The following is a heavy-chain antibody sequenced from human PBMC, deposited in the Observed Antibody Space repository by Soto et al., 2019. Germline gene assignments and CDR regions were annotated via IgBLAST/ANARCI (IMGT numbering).Heavy chain of an antibody. CDR2: IYYSGST. Sequence: PSETLSLTCTVSGGSISSYYWSWIRQPPGKGLEWIGYIYYSGSTNYNPSLKSRVTISVDTSKNQFSLKLSSVTAADTAVYYCAREGGDFGGFDYWGQGTLVTVSS. CDR1: GGSISSYY. V-gene: IGHV4-59*01. J-gene: IGHJ4*02. D-gene: IGHD4-17*01. CDR3: AREGGDFGGFDY.